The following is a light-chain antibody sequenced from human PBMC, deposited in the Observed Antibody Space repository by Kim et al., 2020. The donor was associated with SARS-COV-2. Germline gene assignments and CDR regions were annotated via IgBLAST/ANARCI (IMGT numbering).Light chain of an antibody. Sequence: GKTVTSACTRSGGNIAVNYVQWYQQRPGSSPITVIYEDNQRPSRVPDRFSGSIDSSSNSASLTISGLKTEDEADYYCQSYDGSRGVFGGGTQLTVL. J-gene: IGLJ3*02. CDR1: GGNIAVNY. CDR2: EDN. CDR3: QSYDGSRGV. V-gene: IGLV6-57*01.